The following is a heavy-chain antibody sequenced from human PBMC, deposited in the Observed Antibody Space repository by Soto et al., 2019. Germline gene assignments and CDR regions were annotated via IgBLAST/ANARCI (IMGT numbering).Heavy chain of an antibody. J-gene: IGHJ4*02. CDR3: ARGRDGYNSKSPYYFDY. CDR2: IYHSGST. CDR1: GGSISSGGYS. V-gene: IGHV4-30-2*01. Sequence: PSETLSLTCAVSGGSISSGGYSWSWIRQPPGKGLEWIGYIYHSGSTYYNPSLKSRVTISVDRSKNQFSLKLSSVTAADTAVYYCARGRDGYNSKSPYYFDYWGQGTLVTSPQ. D-gene: IGHD5-12*01.